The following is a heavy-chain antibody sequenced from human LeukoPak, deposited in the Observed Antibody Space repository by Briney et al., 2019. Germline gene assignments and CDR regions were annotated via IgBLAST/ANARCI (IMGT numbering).Heavy chain of an antibody. CDR1: GGTFISYA. CDR2: IIPIFGTA. V-gene: IGHV1-69*13. D-gene: IGHD3-22*01. J-gene: IGHJ4*02. CDR3: AREGGGDSSGYSFDY. Sequence: GASVKVSCKASGGTFISYAISWVRQAPGQGLEWMGGIIPIFGTANYAQKFQGRVTITADESTSTAYMELSSLRSGDTAVYYCAREGGGDSSGYSFDYWGQGTLVTVSS.